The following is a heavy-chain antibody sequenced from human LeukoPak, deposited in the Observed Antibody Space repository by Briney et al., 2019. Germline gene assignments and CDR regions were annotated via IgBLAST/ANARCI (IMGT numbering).Heavy chain of an antibody. V-gene: IGHV4-4*07. CDR3: ARGVYIAAAQYGY. D-gene: IGHD6-13*01. Sequence: SETLSLTCTVSGGSIDSHYWSWNRQSAGKGLEWIGRFFTGGSTYYNPSLESRVTMSVDTSKNQFSLKLRSVTAADTAVYYCARGVYIAAAQYGYWGQGTLVTVSS. CDR2: FFTGGST. J-gene: IGHJ4*02. CDR1: GGSIDSHY.